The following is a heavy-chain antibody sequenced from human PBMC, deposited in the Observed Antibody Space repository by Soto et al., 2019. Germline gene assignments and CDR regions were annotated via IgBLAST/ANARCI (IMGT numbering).Heavy chain of an antibody. CDR2: IKSKVDGGTT. D-gene: IGHD3-10*01. J-gene: IGHJ6*03. CDR3: TPLWFGAYMDV. CDR1: GFTFSNAW. V-gene: IGHV3-15*01. Sequence: GGSLRLSCTTSGFTFSNAWMTWVRQAPGKGLEWVGLIKSKVDGGTTDYAAPVKGRFTISRDDSKNTLYLQMNSLKTEDTAMYYCTPLWFGAYMDVWGKGTTVTVSS.